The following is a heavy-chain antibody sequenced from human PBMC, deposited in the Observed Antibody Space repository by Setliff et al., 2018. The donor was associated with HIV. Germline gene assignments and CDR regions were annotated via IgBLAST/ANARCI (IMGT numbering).Heavy chain of an antibody. CDR1: GGIFSSYA. Sequence: SVKVSCKASGGIFSSYALSWVRQAPGQGLEWLGGIVPIFGTANYAQKFQGRVTIAADASTSTAYMELSSLRSEDTAVYYCARGVDGSYRKFFGNWGQGTLVTVSS. D-gene: IGHD3-16*02. CDR2: IVPIFGTA. V-gene: IGHV1-69*13. J-gene: IGHJ4*02. CDR3: ARGVDGSYRKFFGN.